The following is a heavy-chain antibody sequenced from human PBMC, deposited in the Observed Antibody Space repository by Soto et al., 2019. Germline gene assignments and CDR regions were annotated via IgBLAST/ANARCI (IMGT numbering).Heavy chain of an antibody. CDR2: IVPIYRTA. CDR1: GGTFSSYR. V-gene: IGHV1-69*13. D-gene: IGHD6-13*01. Sequence: ASVKVSCKGSGGTFSSYRINWVRQAPGQGLEWVGGIVPIYRTADYAQKFQGRVTITADESARTSYMELRSLKSQDTAVYYCVRDSGPKPSSSGGQGTLVTVAS. J-gene: IGHJ4*02. CDR3: VRDSGPKPSSS.